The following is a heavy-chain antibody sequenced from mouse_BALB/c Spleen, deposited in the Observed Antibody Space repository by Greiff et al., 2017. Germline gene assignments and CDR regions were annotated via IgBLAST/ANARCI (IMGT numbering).Heavy chain of an antibody. V-gene: IGHV3-2*02. J-gene: IGHJ4*01. CDR3: ARWRGPYDYDDAMDY. Sequence: VQLQQSGPGLVKPSQSLSLTCTVTGYSITSDYAWNWIRQFPGNKLEWMGYISYSGSTSYNPSLKSRISITRDTSKNQFFLQLNSVTTEDTATYYCARWRGPYDYDDAMDYWGQGTSVTVSS. CDR1: GYSITSDYA. D-gene: IGHD2-4*01. CDR2: ISYSGST.